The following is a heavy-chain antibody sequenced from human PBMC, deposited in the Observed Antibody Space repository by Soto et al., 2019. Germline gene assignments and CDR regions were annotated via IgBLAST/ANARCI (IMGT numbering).Heavy chain of an antibody. D-gene: IGHD3-10*01. V-gene: IGHV3-23*01. Sequence: ESGGGLVQPGGSLRLSCAASGFTFSSYAMSWVRQAPGKGLEWVSAISGSGGSTYYADSVKGRFTISRDNSKNTLYLQMNSLRAEHTAVYYCAKTWAYPPFGDYDYWGQGTLVTVSS. CDR3: AKTWAYPPFGDYDY. CDR2: ISGSGGST. J-gene: IGHJ4*02. CDR1: GFTFSSYA.